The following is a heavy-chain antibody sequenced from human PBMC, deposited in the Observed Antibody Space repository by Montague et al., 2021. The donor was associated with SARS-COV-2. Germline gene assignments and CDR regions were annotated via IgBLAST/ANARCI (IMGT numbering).Heavy chain of an antibody. Sequence: PALVKPTQTLTLTCTFSGFSLSTSGVGVGWIRQPPGKALEWLALVSWDDDNRYNPSVKRRVTVTKGTSENQVVLTMTNMDPVDTATYYCARRLYCSSTNCPYYLDKWGQGTLVIVSS. J-gene: IGHJ4*02. D-gene: IGHD2-2*01. CDR2: VSWDDDN. CDR3: ARRLYCSSTNCPYYLDK. CDR1: GFSLSTSGVG. V-gene: IGHV2-5*02.